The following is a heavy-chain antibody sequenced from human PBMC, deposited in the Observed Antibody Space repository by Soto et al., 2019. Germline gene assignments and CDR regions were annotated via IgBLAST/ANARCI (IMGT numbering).Heavy chain of an antibody. CDR2: IYPGDSDT. D-gene: IGHD3-9*01. V-gene: IGHV5-51*01. Sequence: GESLKMSCKGSGYRFTSCWIAWERHMPGQGLEWMGIIYPGDSDTRYSPSFQGQVTISADKSISTAYLQWSSLKASDTAMYYCARLGSPASIRYFDWLPGDYWGQGTLVTVSS. J-gene: IGHJ4*02. CDR1: GYRFTSCW. CDR3: ARLGSPASIRYFDWLPGDY.